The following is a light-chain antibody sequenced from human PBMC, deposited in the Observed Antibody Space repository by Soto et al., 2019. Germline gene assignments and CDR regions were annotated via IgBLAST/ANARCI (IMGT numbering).Light chain of an antibody. V-gene: IGKV1-39*01. CDR2: AAS. J-gene: IGKJ1*01. CDR3: HQSYSTLWT. Sequence: DIQMTQSPSSLSASVGDRVTITCRASQSISSYLNWYQQKPGKAPKLLIYAASSLQSGVPSRFSGSGSGTDFTLTISSLQPEDFATYYCHQSYSTLWTFGQGTKVDI. CDR1: QSISSY.